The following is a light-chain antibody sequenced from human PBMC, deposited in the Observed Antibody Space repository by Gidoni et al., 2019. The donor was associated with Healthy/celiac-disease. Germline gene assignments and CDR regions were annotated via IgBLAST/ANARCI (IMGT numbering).Light chain of an antibody. CDR2: GAS. CDR1: QSVSSSY. Sequence: EIVLTQSPGTLSLSPGERATLSCRASQSVSSSYLAWYQQKPGQAPRLLIYGASSGSGTDFTLTISRLEPEDFAVYYCQQYGSSLLYTFGQGTKLEIK. V-gene: IGKV3-20*01. J-gene: IGKJ2*01. CDR3: QQYGSSLLYT.